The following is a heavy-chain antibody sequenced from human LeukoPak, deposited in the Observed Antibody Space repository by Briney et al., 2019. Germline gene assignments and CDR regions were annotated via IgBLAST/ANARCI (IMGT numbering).Heavy chain of an antibody. V-gene: IGHV1-24*01. J-gene: IGHJ4*02. Sequence: ASVKVSCKVSGYTLTELSKHWVRQAPGKGLEWMGGFDPEDGETIYAQKFQGRVTMTEDTSTDTAYMELSSLRSEDTAVYYCATTRKYYYDSSGYYHDYWGQGTLVTVSS. CDR2: FDPEDGET. CDR3: ATTRKYYYDSSGYYHDY. D-gene: IGHD3-22*01. CDR1: GYTLTELS.